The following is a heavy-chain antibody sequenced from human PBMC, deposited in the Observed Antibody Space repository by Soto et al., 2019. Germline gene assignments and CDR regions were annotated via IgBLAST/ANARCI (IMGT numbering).Heavy chain of an antibody. J-gene: IGHJ6*02. CDR3: ARLPYDFFGKKNSYYCMHV. V-gene: IGHV5-51*01. CDR1: GYSFTSYW. D-gene: IGHD3-22*01. Sequence: GESLKISCKGSGYSFTSYWIGWVRQMPGKGLEWMGIIYPGDSDTRYSPAFQGQVTISGDKSISTAYLQWSSLKASDTAMYYCARLPYDFFGKKNSYYCMHVCCQGTMVTVSS. CDR2: IYPGDSDT.